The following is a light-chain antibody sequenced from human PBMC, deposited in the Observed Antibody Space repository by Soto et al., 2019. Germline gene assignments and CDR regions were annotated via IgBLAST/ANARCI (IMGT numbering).Light chain of an antibody. V-gene: IGKV3-11*01. J-gene: IGKJ5*01. CDR2: GAS. Sequence: ESVLTQSPGTLSLSPGERPTLSCRASQSVSNNYLAWYHEKHGQAPRXXIYGASNRATGIPARFSGSGSGTDLTITISRLEPEDFEVDDCQQRSNWPITFGQGTRLEI. CDR1: QSVSNNY. CDR3: QQRSNWPIT.